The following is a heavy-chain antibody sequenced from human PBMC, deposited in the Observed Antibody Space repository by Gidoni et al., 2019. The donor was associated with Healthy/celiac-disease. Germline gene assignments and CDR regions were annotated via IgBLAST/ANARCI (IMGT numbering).Heavy chain of an antibody. J-gene: IGHJ6*02. V-gene: IGHV3-30*18. CDR1: GFTFSSYG. CDR3: AKSAPPRNYGMDV. Sequence: QVQLVESGGGVVQPGRSLRPSCAASGFTFSSYGMHWVRQAPGKGLEWVAVISYDGSNKYYADSVKGRFTISRDHSKNTLYLQMNSLRAEDTAVYYCAKSAPPRNYGMDVWGQGTTVTVSS. CDR2: ISYDGSNK.